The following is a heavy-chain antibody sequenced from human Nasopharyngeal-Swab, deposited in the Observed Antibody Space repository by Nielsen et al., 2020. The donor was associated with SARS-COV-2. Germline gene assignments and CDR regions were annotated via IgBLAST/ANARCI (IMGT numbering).Heavy chain of an antibody. CDR3: AREEQSFDY. V-gene: IGHV4-4*07. J-gene: IGHJ4*02. CDR2: IYFSGST. D-gene: IGHD1-26*01. Sequence: SEPLSLTCSVSGGSINNYYWSWIRQPAGKGLEWIGRIYFSGSTNYNPSLKSRVTMSVDMSKNQFSLKLSSVTAADTAVYYCAREEQSFDYWGQGTLVAVSS. CDR1: GGSINNYY.